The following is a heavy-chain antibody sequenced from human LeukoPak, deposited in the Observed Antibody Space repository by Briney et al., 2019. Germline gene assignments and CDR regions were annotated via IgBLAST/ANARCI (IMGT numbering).Heavy chain of an antibody. J-gene: IGHJ6*03. CDR3: ATSPDYQYMDV. V-gene: IGHV5-51*03. CDR2: IYPRDSDT. CDR1: GYSSTTYW. D-gene: IGHD4/OR15-4a*01. Sequence: GESLKISCKDSGYSSTTYWIAWVRQIPGKGLEWTGIIYPRDSDTKYSPSFQGQVTISADRSISTAYLQWTSLKASDTATYYCATSPDYQYMDVWGKGTTVTVSS.